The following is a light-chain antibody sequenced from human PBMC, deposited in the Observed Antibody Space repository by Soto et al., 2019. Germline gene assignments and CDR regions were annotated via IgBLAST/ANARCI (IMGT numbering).Light chain of an antibody. CDR1: QNVRSN. J-gene: IGKJ3*01. Sequence: EIMMKQSPATLSVSPGERATLSCWASQNVRSNLAWYQQKPGQAPRLLIYGASTRATDIPARFSGSGSGTEFTLTISSLQSDDSAVYNCQQYNNWPPLFTFGPGTKVEIK. V-gene: IGKV3-15*01. CDR3: QQYNNWPPLFT. CDR2: GAS.